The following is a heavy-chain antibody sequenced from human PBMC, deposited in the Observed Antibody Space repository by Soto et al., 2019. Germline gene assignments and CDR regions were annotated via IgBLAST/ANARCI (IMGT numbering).Heavy chain of an antibody. CDR2: IYYSGST. Sequence: QVQLQESGPGLVKPSETLSLTCTVSGGSISSYYWSWIRQPPGKGLEWIGYIYYSGSTNYNPSLKSRVTISVDTSKNQFSLKLSSVTAADTAVYYCASRPHSSGWFNGSGSYLSLDYWGQGTLVTVSS. CDR3: ASRPHSSGWFNGSGSYLSLDY. V-gene: IGHV4-59*01. J-gene: IGHJ4*02. D-gene: IGHD6-19*01. CDR1: GGSISSYY.